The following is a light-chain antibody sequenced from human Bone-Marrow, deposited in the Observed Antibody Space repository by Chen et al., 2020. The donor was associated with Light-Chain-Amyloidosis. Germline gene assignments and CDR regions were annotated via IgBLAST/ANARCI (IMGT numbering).Light chain of an antibody. V-gene: IGKV3-20*01. CDR3: QQYGTSPLT. J-gene: IGKJ4*01. CDR2: SSS. CDR1: QTISSNY. Sequence: EIVLTQSPDTLSLSPGEGANLSCRASQTISSNYLTWYQQKFGQATRHLIYSSSSRATGIPDRFTGSGSATDFTLTINILEPEDFAMYYCQQYGTSPLTFGGGIKVEIK.